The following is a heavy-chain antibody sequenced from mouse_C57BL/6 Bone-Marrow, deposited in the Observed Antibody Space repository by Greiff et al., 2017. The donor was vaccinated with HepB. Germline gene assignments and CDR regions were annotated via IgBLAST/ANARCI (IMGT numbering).Heavy chain of an antibody. CDR3: ARAEILWLRRGYFDY. J-gene: IGHJ2*01. CDR1: GYTFTSYW. D-gene: IGHD2-2*01. CDR2: IDPSDSYT. Sequence: QVQLKQPGAELVMPGASVKLSCKASGYTFTSYWMHWVKQRPGQGLEWIGEIDPSDSYTNYNQKFKGKSTLTVDKSSSTAYMQLSSLTSEDSAVYYCARAEILWLRRGYFDYWGQGTTLTVSS. V-gene: IGHV1-69*01.